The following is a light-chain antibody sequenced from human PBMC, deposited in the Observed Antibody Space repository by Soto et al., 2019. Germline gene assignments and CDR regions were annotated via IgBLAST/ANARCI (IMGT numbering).Light chain of an antibody. CDR2: DVS. CDR3: TSYTSISTVV. V-gene: IGLV2-14*01. J-gene: IGLJ2*01. Sequence: QSVLTQPASVSGSPGQSITISCTGTSSDVGGYNSVSWYQQHPGKAPKLMIYDVSNRPSGVPTRFSGSKSGNTASLTISGLLAEGEADYSCTSYTSISTVVFGGGTQLTVL. CDR1: SSDVGGYNS.